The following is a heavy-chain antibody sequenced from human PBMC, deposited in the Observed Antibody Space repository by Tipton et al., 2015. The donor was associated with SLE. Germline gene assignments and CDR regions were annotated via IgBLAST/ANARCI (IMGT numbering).Heavy chain of an antibody. CDR2: INSDGSST. Sequence: SLRLSCAASGFTFSSYWMHWVRQAPGKGLVWVSRINSDGSSTSYADSVKGRFNISRDNAKNTLYLQMNSLRAEDTAVDYCARAGLVVVNDPSAFDIWGQGERVTGSS. CDR1: GFTFSSYW. CDR3: ARAGLVVVNDPSAFDI. J-gene: IGHJ3*02. D-gene: IGHD3-22*01. V-gene: IGHV3-74*01.